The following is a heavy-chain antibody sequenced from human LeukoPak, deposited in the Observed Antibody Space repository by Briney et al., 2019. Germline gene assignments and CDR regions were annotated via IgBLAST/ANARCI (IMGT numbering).Heavy chain of an antibody. CDR1: GFTFSSYA. CDR2: ISGSGGST. J-gene: IGHJ5*02. D-gene: IGHD2-2*01. V-gene: IGHV3-23*01. Sequence: GGSLRLSCAASGFTFSSYAMSWVRQAPRKGLEWVSAISGSGGSTYYADSVKGRFTISRDNSKNTLYLQMNSLRAEDTAVYYCASIIVVVPAAIAGWFDPWGQGTLVTVSS. CDR3: ASIIVVVPAAIAGWFDP.